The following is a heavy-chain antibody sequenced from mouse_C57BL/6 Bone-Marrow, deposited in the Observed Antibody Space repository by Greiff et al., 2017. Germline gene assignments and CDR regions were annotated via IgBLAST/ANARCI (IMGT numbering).Heavy chain of an antibody. CDR2: IDPNSGGT. CDR3: ARGDCITTVVGNY. J-gene: IGHJ2*01. Sequence: QVQLQQPGAELVKPGASVKLSCKASGYTFTSYWMHWVKQRPGRGLEWIGRIDPNSGGTKYNEQFKSKATLTVDKPSSTAYMQLSSLTSEDSAVYECARGDCITTVVGNYWGQGTTLTVSS. CDR1: GYTFTSYW. D-gene: IGHD1-1*01. V-gene: IGHV1-72*01.